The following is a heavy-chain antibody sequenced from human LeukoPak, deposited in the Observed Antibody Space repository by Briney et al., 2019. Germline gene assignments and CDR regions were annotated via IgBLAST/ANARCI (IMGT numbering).Heavy chain of an antibody. Sequence: GESLKISCKGSGYSFTSYWIAWVRKTRGKGLEWMGIIYPGDSDTTYSPSFQGQVTISVDKSISTAYLLWSSLKASDTAMYYCARRVLDYGVETFEYWGQGTLVTVSS. J-gene: IGHJ4*02. CDR1: GYSFTSYW. V-gene: IGHV5-51*01. D-gene: IGHD4-17*01. CDR2: IYPGDSDT. CDR3: ARRVLDYGVETFEY.